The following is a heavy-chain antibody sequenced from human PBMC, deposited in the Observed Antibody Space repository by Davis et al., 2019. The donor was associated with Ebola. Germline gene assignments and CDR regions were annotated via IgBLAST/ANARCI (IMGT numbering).Heavy chain of an antibody. CDR1: GGSISSGGYY. J-gene: IGHJ3*02. CDR2: IYYSGST. D-gene: IGHD3-9*01. CDR3: ARRGQYYDILTGYTHGAFDI. Sequence: SETLSLTCTVSGGSISSGGYYWSWIRQHPGKGLEWIGYIYYSGSTYYNPSLKSRVTISVDTSKNQFSLKLSSVTAADTAVYYCARRGQYYDILTGYTHGAFDIWGKGTMVTVSS. V-gene: IGHV4-31*03.